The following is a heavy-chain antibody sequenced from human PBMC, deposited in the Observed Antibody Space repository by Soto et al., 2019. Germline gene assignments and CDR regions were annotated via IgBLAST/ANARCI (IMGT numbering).Heavy chain of an antibody. CDR2: INAGNGNT. V-gene: IGHV1-3*01. Sequence: QVQLVQSGAEVKKPGASVKVSCKASGYTFTGYAILWVRQAPGQRLEWMGWINAGNGNTKYSQKFQGRVTITRDTSASTAYMELISLRSEDTAVYYCARAQNLEMATPWGQGTLVTVSS. J-gene: IGHJ4*02. D-gene: IGHD5-12*01. CDR1: GYTFTGYA. CDR3: ARAQNLEMATP.